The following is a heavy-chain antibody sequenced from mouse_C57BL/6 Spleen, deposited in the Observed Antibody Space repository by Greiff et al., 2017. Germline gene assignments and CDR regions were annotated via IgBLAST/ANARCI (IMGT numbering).Heavy chain of an antibody. CDR3: ASYGSGYVWFAY. Sequence: VQLQQSGPELVKPGASVKISCKASGYAFSSSWMNWVKQRPGKGLEWIGRIYPGDGDTNYNGKFKGKATLTAVKSSSTAYMQLSSLTSEGSAFYFCASYGSGYVWFAYWGQGTLVTVSA. V-gene: IGHV1-82*01. D-gene: IGHD3-2*02. J-gene: IGHJ3*01. CDR1: GYAFSSSW. CDR2: IYPGDGDT.